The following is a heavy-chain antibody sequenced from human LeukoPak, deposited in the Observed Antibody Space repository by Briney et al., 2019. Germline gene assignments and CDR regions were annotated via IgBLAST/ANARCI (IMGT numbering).Heavy chain of an antibody. CDR2: TNHSGST. CDR1: GGSFSGYY. Sequence: SETLSLTCAVYGGSFSGYYWSWIRQPPGKGLEWIGETNHSGSTNYNSSLKSRVTISVDTSKNQFSLKVSSVTAADTAVYYCAREKMRRYSYGYAHWGQGTLVTVSS. CDR3: AREKMRRYSYGYAH. D-gene: IGHD5-18*01. V-gene: IGHV4-34*01. J-gene: IGHJ4*02.